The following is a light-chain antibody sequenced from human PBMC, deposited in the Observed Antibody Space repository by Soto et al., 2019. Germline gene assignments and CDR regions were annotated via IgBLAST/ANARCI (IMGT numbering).Light chain of an antibody. Sequence: VVMRQSPASLSGSPGEGATLSCRASQGIGDTLAWYQHKPGQTPRLLIYDTSTRATGVPTRFSGSRSWAEFTLTINSLQSEDAAVHYCKPYNNWPLTFGGWTKVEIX. V-gene: IGKV3-15*01. CDR2: DTS. J-gene: IGKJ4*01. CDR1: QGIGDT. CDR3: KPYNNWPLT.